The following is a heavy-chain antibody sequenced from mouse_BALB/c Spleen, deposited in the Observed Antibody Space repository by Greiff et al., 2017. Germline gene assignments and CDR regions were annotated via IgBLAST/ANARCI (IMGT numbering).Heavy chain of an antibody. CDR1: GFTFSSYT. V-gene: IGHV5-12-2*01. D-gene: IGHD3-2*01. CDR3: ARHKTARSWFAY. J-gene: IGHJ3*01. Sequence: EVMLVESGGGLVQPGGSLKLSCAASGFTFSSYTMSWVRQTPEKRLEWVAYISNGGGSTYYPDTVKGRFTISRDNAKNTLYLQMSRLKSEDTAMYYCARHKTARSWFAYWGQGTLVTVSA. CDR2: ISNGGGST.